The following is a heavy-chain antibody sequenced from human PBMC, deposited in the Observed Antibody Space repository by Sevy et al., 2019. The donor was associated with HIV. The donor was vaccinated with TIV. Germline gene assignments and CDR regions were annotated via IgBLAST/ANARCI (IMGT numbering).Heavy chain of an antibody. CDR1: GYTFTDYY. CDR2: INPNDGVT. Sequence: ASVKVSCKASGYTFTDYYIHWVRQAPGQGLEWMAWINPNDGVTNYAQRVQGGVTVTTDTSVTTAYMELRVLRYDDTAIYDCARLTTKPTSDLYGMDVWGQGTTVTVSS. J-gene: IGHJ6*02. D-gene: IGHD4-17*01. V-gene: IGHV1-2*02. CDR3: ARLTTKPTSDLYGMDV.